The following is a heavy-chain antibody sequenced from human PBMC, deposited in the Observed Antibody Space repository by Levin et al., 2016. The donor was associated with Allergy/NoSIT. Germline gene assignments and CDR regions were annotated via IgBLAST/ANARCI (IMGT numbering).Heavy chain of an antibody. J-gene: IGHJ3*02. D-gene: IGHD3-22*01. Sequence: SETLSLTCTVSGGSISSYYWSWIRQPPGKGLEWIGYIYYSGSTNYNPSLKSRVTISVDTSKNQFSLKLSSVTAADTAVYYCARNYYDSSGYYPGAFDIWGQGTMVTVSS. CDR2: IYYSGST. V-gene: IGHV4-59*01. CDR3: ARNYYDSSGYYPGAFDI. CDR1: GGSISSYY.